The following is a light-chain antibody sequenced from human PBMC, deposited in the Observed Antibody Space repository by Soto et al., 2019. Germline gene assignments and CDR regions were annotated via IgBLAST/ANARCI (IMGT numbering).Light chain of an antibody. CDR3: SSYTSRDTLV. V-gene: IGLV2-14*03. CDR2: DVN. Sequence: QSVLTQPASVSGSPGQSITISCTGTSSDVGGYDHVSWYQQHPGKAPKLIIYDVNIRPSGVSNRFSGSKSGNTAPLAVSGLQAEDEADYYCSSYTSRDTLVFGGGTKLTVL. J-gene: IGLJ3*02. CDR1: SSDVGGYDH.